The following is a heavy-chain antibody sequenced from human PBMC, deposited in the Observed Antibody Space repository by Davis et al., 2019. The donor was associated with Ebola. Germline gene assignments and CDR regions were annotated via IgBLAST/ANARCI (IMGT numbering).Heavy chain of an antibody. D-gene: IGHD3-22*01. V-gene: IGHV1-2*02. CDR1: GYTFTGYY. J-gene: IGHJ3*02. CDR3: AREGYDSSGYSCAFDI. CDR2: INPNSGGT. Sequence: ASVKVSCKASGYTFTGYYMHWVRQAPGQGLEWMGWINPNSGGTNYAQKFQGRVTMTRDTSISTAYMELSRLRSDDTAVYYCAREGYDSSGYSCAFDIWGQGTMVTVSS.